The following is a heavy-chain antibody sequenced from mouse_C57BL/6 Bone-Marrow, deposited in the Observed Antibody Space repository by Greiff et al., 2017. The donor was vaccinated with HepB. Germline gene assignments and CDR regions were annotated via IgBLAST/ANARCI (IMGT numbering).Heavy chain of an antibody. J-gene: IGHJ2*01. CDR2: IRFKSDNYAT. CDR3: TGRGIYSNYVDY. V-gene: IGHV6-3*01. CDR1: GFTFSNYW. D-gene: IGHD2-5*01. Sequence: EVHLVESGGGLVQPGGSMKLSCVASGFTFSNYWMNWVRQSPEKGLEWVAQIRFKSDNYATNYAESVNVRFTISRDDSKSSIYLQNNNLRDDDIGIYYCTGRGIYSNYVDYWGQGTTLTVSS.